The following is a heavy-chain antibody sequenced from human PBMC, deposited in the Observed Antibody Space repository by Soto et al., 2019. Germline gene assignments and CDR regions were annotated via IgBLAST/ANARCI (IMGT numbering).Heavy chain of an antibody. CDR1: GFTFSSYA. D-gene: IGHD2-2*01. CDR2: ISSSGSTI. Sequence: PGGSLRLSCAASGFTFSSYAMSWVRQAPGKGLEWVSYISSSGSTIYYADSVKGRFTISRDNAKNTLYLQMNSLRAEDTAVYYCARDGCSSTSCYGNYYYYYMDVWGKGTTVTVSS. V-gene: IGHV3-48*04. J-gene: IGHJ6*03. CDR3: ARDGCSSTSCYGNYYYYYMDV.